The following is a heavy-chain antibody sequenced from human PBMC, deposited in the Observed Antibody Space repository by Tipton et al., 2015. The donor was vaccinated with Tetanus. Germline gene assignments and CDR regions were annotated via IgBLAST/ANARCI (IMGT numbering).Heavy chain of an antibody. D-gene: IGHD3-22*01. J-gene: IGHJ4*02. CDR3: ARIRYYPDSSAFLSDY. CDR1: GGPLRSGDHY. V-gene: IGHV4-61*08. CDR2: ISSSGST. Sequence: TLSLTCTVSGGPLRSGDHYWSWIRQPPGKGLEWLAYISSSGSTNSNYSLKSRITISRDTSKNQFSLKLASVTAADTAVYFCARIRYYPDSSAFLSDYWGRGIRVTVSS.